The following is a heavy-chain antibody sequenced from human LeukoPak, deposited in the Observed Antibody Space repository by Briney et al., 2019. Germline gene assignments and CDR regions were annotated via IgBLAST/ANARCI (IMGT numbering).Heavy chain of an antibody. V-gene: IGHV1-2*02. D-gene: IGHD2-2*01. J-gene: IGHJ3*02. CDR3: ARDSQLSRAYAFDI. Sequence: ASVKVSCKASGYTFTGYYMHWVRQAPGQGLEWMGWINPNSGGTNYAQKFQGGVTMTRDTSISTAYMELSRLRSDDTAVYYCARDSQLSRAYAFDIWGQGTMVTVSS. CDR1: GYTFTGYY. CDR2: INPNSGGT.